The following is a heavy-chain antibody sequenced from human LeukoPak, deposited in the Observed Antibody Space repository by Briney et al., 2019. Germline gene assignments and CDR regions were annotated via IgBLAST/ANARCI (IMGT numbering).Heavy chain of an antibody. Sequence: GGSLRLSCTASGFTFGDYAMSWVRQAPGKGLGWVGFIRSKAYGGTTEYAASVKGRFTISRDDSKSIAYLQMNSLKTEDTAVYYCTGTTVTTVDYFDYWGQGTLVTVSS. CDR1: GFTFGDYA. J-gene: IGHJ4*02. D-gene: IGHD4-17*01. CDR3: TGTTVTTVDYFDY. CDR2: IRSKAYGGTT. V-gene: IGHV3-49*04.